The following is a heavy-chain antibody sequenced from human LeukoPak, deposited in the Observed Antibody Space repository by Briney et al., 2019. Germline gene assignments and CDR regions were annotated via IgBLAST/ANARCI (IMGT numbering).Heavy chain of an antibody. Sequence: GASVKVSCKASGGTFSSYAISWVRQAPGQGLEWMGGIIPIFGTANYAQKFQGRVTITADKSTSTAYMELSSLRSEDTAVYYCVRDRSSSWSPMTYYYYYMDVWGKGTTVTVSS. CDR3: VRDRSSSWSPMTYYYYYMDV. V-gene: IGHV1-69*06. J-gene: IGHJ6*03. CDR1: GGTFSSYA. CDR2: IIPIFGTA. D-gene: IGHD6-13*01.